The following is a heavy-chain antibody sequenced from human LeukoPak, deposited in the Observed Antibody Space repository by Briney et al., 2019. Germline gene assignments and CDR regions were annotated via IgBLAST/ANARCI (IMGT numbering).Heavy chain of an antibody. D-gene: IGHD3-22*01. CDR2: IRHDGSYQ. CDR1: GFTFSSYG. J-gene: IGHJ4*02. V-gene: IGHV3-30*02. CDR3: AKNRDSSDYPRDFDF. Sequence: QPGGSLRLSCAAFGFTFSSYGMHWVRQTPGKGLEWVAFIRHDGSYQQYADSVKGRFTVSRDNSKDMVCLQMNSLRTEDTAVYYCAKNRDSSDYPRDFDFWGQGTLVTVSS.